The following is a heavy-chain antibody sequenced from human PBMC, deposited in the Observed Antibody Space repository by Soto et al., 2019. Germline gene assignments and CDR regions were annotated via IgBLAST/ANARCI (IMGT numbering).Heavy chain of an antibody. CDR1: GYSFTSFW. Sequence: EVQLVQSGAEVKKPGESLKISCKGSGYSFTSFWIGWVRQMPGKGLEWVGIIYPGDSDTRYSPSFQDQVTISVDKSITTAYLQWSSLKASDTAMYFCGRLLAAGTAGLIYGMDVWGQGTTVTVSS. V-gene: IGHV5-51*01. CDR3: GRLLAAGTAGLIYGMDV. J-gene: IGHJ6*02. D-gene: IGHD6-25*01. CDR2: IYPGDSDT.